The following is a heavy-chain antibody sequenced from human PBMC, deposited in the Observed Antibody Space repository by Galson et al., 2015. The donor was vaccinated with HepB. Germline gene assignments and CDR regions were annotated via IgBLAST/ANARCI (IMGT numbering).Heavy chain of an antibody. J-gene: IGHJ5*01. D-gene: IGHD3-3*01. CDR2: ISSSSSTI. Sequence: SLRLSCAASGFTFSTYAMNWVRQAPGKGLDWVSYISSSSSTINYADSVKGRFTISRDNAKNSVYLQMNSLRAEDTAVYYCARVGDCWSGSPNWFDSWGQGTLVTVSS. CDR1: GFTFSTYA. V-gene: IGHV3-48*01. CDR3: ARVGDCWSGSPNWFDS.